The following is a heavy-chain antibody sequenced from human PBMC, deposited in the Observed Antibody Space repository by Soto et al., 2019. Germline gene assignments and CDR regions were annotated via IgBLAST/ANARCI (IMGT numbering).Heavy chain of an antibody. D-gene: IGHD3-3*01. CDR1: GYTFTSYA. J-gene: IGHJ6*02. CDR2: INAGNGNT. Sequence: ASVKVSCKASGYTFTSYAMHWVRQAPGQRLEWMGWINAGNGNTKYSQKFQGRVTITRDTSASTAYMQLSSLRSEDTAVYYCAGPSFGVVTSPSRYYCMDVWGQGTTVTVSS. V-gene: IGHV1-3*01. CDR3: AGPSFGVVTSPSRYYCMDV.